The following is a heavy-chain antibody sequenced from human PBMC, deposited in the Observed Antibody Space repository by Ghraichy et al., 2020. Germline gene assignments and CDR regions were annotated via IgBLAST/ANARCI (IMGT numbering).Heavy chain of an antibody. Sequence: SQTLSLTCTVSGGSISSYYWSWIRQPPGKGLEWIGYIYYSGSTNYNPSLKSRVTISVDTSKNQFSLKLSSVTAADTAVYYCAGLRLGELSAQDDYWGQGTLVTVSS. CDR1: GGSISSYY. CDR2: IYYSGST. CDR3: AGLRLGELSAQDDY. J-gene: IGHJ4*02. V-gene: IGHV4-59*08. D-gene: IGHD3-16*02.